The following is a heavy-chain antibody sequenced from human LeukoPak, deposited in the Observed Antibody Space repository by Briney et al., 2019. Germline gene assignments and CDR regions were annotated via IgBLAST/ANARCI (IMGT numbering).Heavy chain of an antibody. CDR3: ARGVVVPAAQLDY. CDR2: IYHSGST. D-gene: IGHD2-2*01. J-gene: IGHJ4*02. Sequence: SETLSLTCAVSGGSISSSNWWSWVRQPPGKGLEWIGEIYHSGSTNYNPSLKSRVTISVDKSKNQFSLKLSSVTAADTAVYYCARGVVVPAAQLDYWGQGTLVTVSS. CDR1: GGSISSSNW. V-gene: IGHV4-4*02.